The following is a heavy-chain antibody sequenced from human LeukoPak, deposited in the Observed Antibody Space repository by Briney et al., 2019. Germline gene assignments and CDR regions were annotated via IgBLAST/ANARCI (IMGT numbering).Heavy chain of an antibody. CDR2: IKQDGSEK. CDR3: ARDPYSGSRVGSYTWFDP. V-gene: IGHV3-7*01. J-gene: IGHJ5*02. Sequence: GGSLRLSCAASGFTFSSYWMSWVRKTPGKGLEWAANIKQDGSEKYYVDSVKGRFTISRDNAKNSLYVQMNSLRAEDTAVYYCARDPYSGSRVGSYTWFDPWGQGTLVTVSS. D-gene: IGHD1-26*01. CDR1: GFTFSSYW.